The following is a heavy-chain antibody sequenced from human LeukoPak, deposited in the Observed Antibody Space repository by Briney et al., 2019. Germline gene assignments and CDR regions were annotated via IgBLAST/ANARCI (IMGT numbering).Heavy chain of an antibody. J-gene: IGHJ4*02. V-gene: IGHV1-69*13. CDR1: GGTFSSYA. D-gene: IGHD6-13*01. Sequence: SVKVSCKASGGTFSSYAISWVRQAPGQGLEWMGGIIPIFGTANYAQKFQGRVTITADESTSTAYMELSSLRSEDTAVYYCAREGRKSSSWYDYWGQGTLVTVSS. CDR2: IIPIFGTA. CDR3: AREGRKSSSWYDY.